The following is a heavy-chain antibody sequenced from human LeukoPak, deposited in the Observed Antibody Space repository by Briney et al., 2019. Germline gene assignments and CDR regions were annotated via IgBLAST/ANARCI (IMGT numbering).Heavy chain of an antibody. CDR3: ARVPPPSYYGMDV. V-gene: IGHV4-59*01. CDR2: IYYSGST. CDR1: GGSISSYY. J-gene: IGHJ6*02. Sequence: PSETLSLTCTVSGGSISSYYWSWIRQPPGKGLEWIGYIYYSGSTNYNPSLKSRVTISVDTPKNQFSLKLSSVTAADTAVYYCARVPPPSYYGMDVWGQGTTVTVSS.